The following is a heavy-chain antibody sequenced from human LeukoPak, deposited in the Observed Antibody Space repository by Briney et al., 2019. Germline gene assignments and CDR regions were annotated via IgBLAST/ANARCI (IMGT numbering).Heavy chain of an antibody. D-gene: IGHD6-6*01. V-gene: IGHV4-61*02. CDR3: ARESLGSSSWGRRGSSTKPRWYMDV. Sequence: SETLSLTCTVSGDSISSGDYYWSWIRQPAGKGLEWIGRISSSGSTNYNPSLKSRVTISVDTSKNQFSLKLSSVTAADTAVYYCARESLGSSSWGRRGSSTKPRWYMDVWGKGTTVTVSS. CDR1: GDSISSGDYY. CDR2: ISSSGST. J-gene: IGHJ6*03.